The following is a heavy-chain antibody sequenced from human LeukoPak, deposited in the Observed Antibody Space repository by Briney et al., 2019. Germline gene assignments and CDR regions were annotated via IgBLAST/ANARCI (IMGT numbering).Heavy chain of an antibody. CDR2: INPSISET. D-gene: IGHD3-22*01. V-gene: IGHV5-51*01. CDR1: GYTFNNYW. J-gene: IGHJ4*02. CDR3: ARLGSGGYYFVPY. Sequence: GESLKISCETSGYTFNNYWIGWVRQISGKGLERMGIINPSISETRYTPSFQGQVTISADKSISTAYLQWSSLRASDTAMYYCARLGSGGYYFVPYWGQGTLVTVSS.